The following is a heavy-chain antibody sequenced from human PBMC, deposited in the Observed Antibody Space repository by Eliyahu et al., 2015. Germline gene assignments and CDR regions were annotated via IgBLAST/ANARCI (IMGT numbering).Heavy chain of an antibody. CDR2: ISGSGGST. Sequence: EVQLVESGGGLVQPGGSLRLSCAASGFXFXTYAMSWVRQAPGKGLEWVSAISGSGGSTYYADSVKGRFTISRDNSKNTLYLQMNSLRAEDTAVYYCAKETYSSGYSGGSDYWGQGTLVTVSS. J-gene: IGHJ4*02. V-gene: IGHV3-23*04. CDR1: GFXFXTYA. CDR3: AKETYSSGYSGGSDY. D-gene: IGHD3-22*01.